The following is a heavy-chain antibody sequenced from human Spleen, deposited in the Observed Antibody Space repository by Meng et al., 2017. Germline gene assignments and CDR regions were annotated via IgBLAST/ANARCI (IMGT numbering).Heavy chain of an antibody. CDR3: ARDRAYSSSPLIGMDV. CDR1: GYTLRNYA. V-gene: IGHV7-4-1*02. D-gene: IGHD6-13*01. CDR2: INTNTGNP. Sequence: ASVKVSCKASGYTLRNYAMNWVRQAPGQGLEWMGWINTNTGNPTYAQGFTGRFVFSLDTSVSTAYLQISSLKAEDTAVYYCARDRAYSSSPLIGMDVWGQGTTVTVSS. J-gene: IGHJ6*02.